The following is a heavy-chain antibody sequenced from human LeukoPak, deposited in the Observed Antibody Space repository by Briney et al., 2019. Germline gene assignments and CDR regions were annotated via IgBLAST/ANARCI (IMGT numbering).Heavy chain of an antibody. CDR3: ARGMYYYGSGRPVNY. CDR1: GGSFSGYY. V-gene: IGHV4-34*01. D-gene: IGHD3-10*01. Sequence: SETLSLTCAVYGGSFSGYYWSWIRQPPGKGLEWIGEINHSGSTNYNPSLKSRVTISVDTPKNQFSLKLSSVTAADTAVYYCARGMYYYGSGRPVNYWGQGTLVTVSS. J-gene: IGHJ4*02. CDR2: INHSGST.